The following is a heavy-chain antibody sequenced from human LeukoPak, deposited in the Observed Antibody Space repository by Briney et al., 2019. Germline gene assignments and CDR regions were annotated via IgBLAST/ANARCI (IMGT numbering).Heavy chain of an antibody. J-gene: IGHJ3*02. CDR1: GFTFSTYW. V-gene: IGHV3-74*01. D-gene: IGHD2-2*02. CDR2: INSEGSRT. CDR3: ARGRYCSSTSCYKASDI. Sequence: GGSLRLSCAASGFTFSTYWMYWVRQAPGKGLVWVSRINSEGSRTSYADSVKGRVTISRDNAKNTLYLQMNSLRAEDTAVYYCARGRYCSSTSCYKASDIWGQGTKVTVSS.